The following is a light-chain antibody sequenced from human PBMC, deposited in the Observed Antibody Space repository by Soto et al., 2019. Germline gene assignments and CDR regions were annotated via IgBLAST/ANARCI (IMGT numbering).Light chain of an antibody. J-gene: IGKJ1*01. V-gene: IGKV1-12*01. Sequence: DIQMTQSPSSMSASVGDRVTITCRASQGISTWLVWYQQRPGRAPKLLVSAASSLQSGVPSRFSGSGSGTDFTLTICSLQPEDFATYYCLQTNSFPWTFGQGTKVEIK. CDR1: QGISTW. CDR2: AAS. CDR3: LQTNSFPWT.